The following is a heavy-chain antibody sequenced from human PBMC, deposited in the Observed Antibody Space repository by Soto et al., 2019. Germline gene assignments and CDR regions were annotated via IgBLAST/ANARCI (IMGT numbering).Heavy chain of an antibody. CDR2: VIPIFGTP. CDR3: AKIRWTISLQEEDAI. J-gene: IGHJ4*02. CDR1: GGTFVSYA. D-gene: IGHD2-15*01. Sequence: QVQLVQSGAEVKKPGSSVKVSCKSSGGTFVSYAISWVRQAPGQGLEWMGGVIPIFGTPHYAQKFHGRVTITADIPTSTAYLVLSSLKSADTDVYYCAKIRWTISLQEEDAIWGQGTLVTVSS. V-gene: IGHV1-69*06.